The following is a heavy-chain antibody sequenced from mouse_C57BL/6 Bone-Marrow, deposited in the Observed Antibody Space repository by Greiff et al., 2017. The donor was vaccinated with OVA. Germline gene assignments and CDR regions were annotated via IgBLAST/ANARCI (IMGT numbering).Heavy chain of an antibody. V-gene: IGHV1-82*01. CDR1: GYAFSSSW. J-gene: IGHJ3*01. Sequence: VQLQESGPELVKPGASVKISCKASGYAFSSSWMNWVKQRPGKGLEWIGRIYPGDGDTNYNGKFKGKATLTADKSSSTAYMQLSSLTSEDSAVYFCATQIYYDYDGFAYWGQGTLVTVSA. CDR3: ATQIYYDYDGFAY. D-gene: IGHD2-4*01. CDR2: IYPGDGDT.